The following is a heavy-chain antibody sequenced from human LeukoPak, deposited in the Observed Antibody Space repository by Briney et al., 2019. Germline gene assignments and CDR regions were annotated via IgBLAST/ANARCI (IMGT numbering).Heavy chain of an antibody. CDR1: GFTFSTYG. D-gene: IGHD2-2*01. CDR2: ISSSGSTI. Sequence: GGSLRLSCEASGFTFSTYGMIWVRQAPGKGLEWVSYISSSGSTIYYADSVKGRFTISRDNAKNSLYLQMNSLRAEDTAVYYCARAFCSSTSCPDQIYYYYYYMDVWGKGTTVTVSS. V-gene: IGHV3-48*04. J-gene: IGHJ6*03. CDR3: ARAFCSSTSCPDQIYYYYYYMDV.